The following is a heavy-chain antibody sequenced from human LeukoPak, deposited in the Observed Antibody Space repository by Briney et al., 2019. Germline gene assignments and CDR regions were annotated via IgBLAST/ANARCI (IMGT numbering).Heavy chain of an antibody. CDR2: FDPEGGET. Sequence: ASVKVSCKVSGYTLTELSMHWVRQAPGKGLEWMGGFDPEGGETIYAQKFQGRVTMTEDTSTDTAYLELSSLRSEDTAVYYCATVSYGSGSYYPRGFDPWGQGTLVTVSS. CDR1: GYTLTELS. V-gene: IGHV1-24*01. CDR3: ATVSYGSGSYYPRGFDP. J-gene: IGHJ5*02. D-gene: IGHD3-10*01.